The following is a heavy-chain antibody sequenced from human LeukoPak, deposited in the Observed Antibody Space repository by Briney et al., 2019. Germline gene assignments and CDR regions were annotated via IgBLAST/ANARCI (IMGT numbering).Heavy chain of an antibody. D-gene: IGHD1-26*01. CDR3: AREGELLLMAAFDI. V-gene: IGHV3-23*01. CDR1: GFTFSSYA. CDR2: ISGSGTTT. Sequence: PGGSLRLSCAASGFTFSSYAMYWVRQAPGKGLEWVSDISGSGTTTNYADSVKGRFTISRDNSKNTLYLQMNSLRAEDTAVYYCAREGELLLMAAFDIWGQGTMVTVSS. J-gene: IGHJ3*02.